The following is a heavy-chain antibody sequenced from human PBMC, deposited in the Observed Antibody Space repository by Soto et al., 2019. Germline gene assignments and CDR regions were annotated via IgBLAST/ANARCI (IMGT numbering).Heavy chain of an antibody. CDR3: ARWVGGSMFDKSGEYDS. CDR2: IAYDGSKT. Sequence: QVQLVESGGGVVQPGRSLRLTCAASGFTFSSSGMHWVRQAPGKGREWVALIAYDGSKTYYGDSVRGRFTISRDNSENTLFLQMNSLRAEDTAVYYCARWVGGSMFDKSGEYDSWGQGTLVTVSS. D-gene: IGHD3-22*01. CDR1: GFTFSSSG. V-gene: IGHV3-30*03. J-gene: IGHJ5*01.